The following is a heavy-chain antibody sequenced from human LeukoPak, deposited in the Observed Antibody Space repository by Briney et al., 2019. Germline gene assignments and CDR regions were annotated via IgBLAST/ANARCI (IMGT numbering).Heavy chain of an antibody. V-gene: IGHV1-18*01. Sequence: ASVKVSCKASGYTFTRHGISWVRQAPGQGLEWMGWISAYNGDTKYALNFQGRVTITTDTSTTTAYMELRSLRFDDTAVYYCARDPSNTSGNYPYFDYWGQGTLVTVSS. CDR2: ISAYNGDT. CDR1: GYTFTRHG. J-gene: IGHJ4*02. D-gene: IGHD3-22*01. CDR3: ARDPSNTSGNYPYFDY.